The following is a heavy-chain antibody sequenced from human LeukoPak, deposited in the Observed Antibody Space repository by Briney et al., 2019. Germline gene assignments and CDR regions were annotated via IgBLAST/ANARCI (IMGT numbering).Heavy chain of an antibody. Sequence: GGSLRLSCAASGFTSSNYAMRWVRQAPGKGLEWVSTISGGGAGRTYYADSVKGRLTISIDDFKNTLYVEMNSLRVEDTAVYYCWGYHYYGSGRDAFEIWGQGTMVTVSS. D-gene: IGHD3-10*01. CDR3: WGYHYYGSGRDAFEI. V-gene: IGHV3-23*01. J-gene: IGHJ3*02. CDR1: GFTSSNYA. CDR2: ISGGGAGRT.